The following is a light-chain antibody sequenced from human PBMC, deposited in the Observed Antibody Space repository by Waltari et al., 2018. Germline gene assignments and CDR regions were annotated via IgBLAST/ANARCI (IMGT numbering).Light chain of an antibody. V-gene: IGLV2-23*02. J-gene: IGLJ3*02. Sequence: QSALPQPASVSGSPGQSITFSCTGPGSDVGGNNFVSWNHQHQGKAPKLMIDEVSKRPSGASNRVSVSKSGNTASLTISGLQAEDEADYYCCSYAGSSTFAVFGGGTKLTVL. CDR2: EVS. CDR1: GSDVGGNNF. CDR3: CSYAGSSTFAV.